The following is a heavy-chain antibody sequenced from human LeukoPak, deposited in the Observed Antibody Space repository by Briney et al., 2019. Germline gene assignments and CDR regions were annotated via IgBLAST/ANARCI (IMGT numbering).Heavy chain of an antibody. Sequence: GGSLRLSCAASGFIFSTNWMSWFRQAPGKGLEWVANINQDGSEKYYVDSVKGRLTISRDNAKNSLYLQMNSLRAGDTAVYYCARIGLYYSSRYYFDFWGQGTLVTVSS. V-gene: IGHV3-7*01. CDR1: GFIFSTNW. J-gene: IGHJ4*02. D-gene: IGHD3-10*01. CDR3: ARIGLYYSSRYYFDF. CDR2: INQDGSEK.